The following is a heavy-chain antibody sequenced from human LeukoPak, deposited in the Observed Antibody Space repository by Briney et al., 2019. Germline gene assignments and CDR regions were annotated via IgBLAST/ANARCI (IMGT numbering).Heavy chain of an antibody. D-gene: IGHD6-13*01. J-gene: IGHJ4*02. V-gene: IGHV1-69*04. CDR3: ARSQQLVPFDY. CDR2: IIPILGIA. CDR1: GGTFSSYA. Sequence: SVKVSCTASGGTFSSYAISWVRQAPGQGLEWMGRIIPILGIANYAQKFQGRVTITADKSTSTAYMERSSLRSEDTAVYYCARSQQLVPFDYWGQGTLVTVSS.